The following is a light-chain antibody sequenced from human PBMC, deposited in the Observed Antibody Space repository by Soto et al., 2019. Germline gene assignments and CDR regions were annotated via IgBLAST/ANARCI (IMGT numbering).Light chain of an antibody. CDR3: QHNSNSGT. Sequence: EIVLTQSPGTLSLSPGERSTLSCRASQIVGSNYSAWQQQQGGPANRLLIYAATIRGTGPPESIGGSACRTVSLTTISRLEPEDSAVYYRQHNSNSGTFGQGTKVDIK. V-gene: IGKV3-20*01. CDR2: AAT. CDR1: QIVGSNY. J-gene: IGKJ1*01.